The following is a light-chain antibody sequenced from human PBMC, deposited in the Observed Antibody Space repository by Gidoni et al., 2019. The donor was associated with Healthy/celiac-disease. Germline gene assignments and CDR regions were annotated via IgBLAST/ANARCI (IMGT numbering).Light chain of an antibody. V-gene: IGKV2-28*01. J-gene: IGKJ1*01. Sequence: DIVMTQSPLSLPVTPGEPASISCRSSQSLLHSNGYNYLDWYLQKPGQSPQLLIYLGSNRAYGVPGRFSGSGSGTDFTLKISRVGAEDVGVYYCMQALQTPRTFGQGTKVEIK. CDR2: LGS. CDR3: MQALQTPRT. CDR1: QSLLHSNGYNY.